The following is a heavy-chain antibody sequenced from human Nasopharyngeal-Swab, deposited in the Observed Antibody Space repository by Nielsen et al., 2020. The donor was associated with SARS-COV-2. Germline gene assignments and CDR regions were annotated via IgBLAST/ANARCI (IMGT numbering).Heavy chain of an antibody. D-gene: IGHD6-19*01. CDR3: AREGGLYSSGWYWGFDF. CDR1: GYTFSANY. V-gene: IGHV1-2*06. CDR2: INPDSGAT. J-gene: IGHJ4*02. Sequence: ASVKVSCKASGYTFSANYMHCWRQAPGQGLEWMGRINPDSGATNYAYKFEGRLTMTRDTSISTAYMGLSRLTSDDTAVYYCAREGGLYSSGWYWGFDFWGQGTLVSVSS.